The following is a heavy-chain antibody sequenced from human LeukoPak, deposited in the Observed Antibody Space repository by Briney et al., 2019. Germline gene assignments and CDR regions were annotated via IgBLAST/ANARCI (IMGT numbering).Heavy chain of an antibody. V-gene: IGHV1-3*03. Sequence: ASVKVSCKASGYTFTSYAMHWVRQAPGQRLEWMGWINAGNGNTKHSQEFQGRVTITRDTSASTAYMELSSLRSEDMAVYYCAREVAGTFRGMFDYWGQGTLVTVSS. CDR1: GYTFTSYA. CDR2: INAGNGNT. CDR3: AREVAGTFRGMFDY. J-gene: IGHJ4*02. D-gene: IGHD6-19*01.